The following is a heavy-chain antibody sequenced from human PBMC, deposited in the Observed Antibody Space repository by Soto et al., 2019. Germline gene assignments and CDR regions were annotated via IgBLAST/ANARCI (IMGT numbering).Heavy chain of an antibody. CDR1: GGTFNRYT. Sequence: SVKVSCKGSGGTFNRYTITWVRQAPGQGLEWMGRIIPMFGVASYAQNFQGRVTITADESTSTAYMELSSLRSEDTAVYYCANQGLWFGEVPRYFDLWGRGTLVTVS. V-gene: IGHV1-69*02. CDR2: IIPMFGVA. D-gene: IGHD3-10*01. J-gene: IGHJ2*01. CDR3: ANQGLWFGEVPRYFDL.